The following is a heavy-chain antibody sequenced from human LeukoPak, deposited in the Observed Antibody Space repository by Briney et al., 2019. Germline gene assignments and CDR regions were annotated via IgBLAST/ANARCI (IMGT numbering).Heavy chain of an antibody. D-gene: IGHD3-3*01. Sequence: PGGSLRLSCAASGFTFSNAWMSWVRQAPGKGLEWVGRIKSKTDGGTTDYAAPVEGRFTISRDDSKNTLCLQMNSLKTEDTAVYYCTTDQVDFWSGYYPKYWGQGTLVTVSS. CDR3: TTDQVDFWSGYYPKY. V-gene: IGHV3-15*01. J-gene: IGHJ4*02. CDR2: IKSKTDGGTT. CDR1: GFTFSNAW.